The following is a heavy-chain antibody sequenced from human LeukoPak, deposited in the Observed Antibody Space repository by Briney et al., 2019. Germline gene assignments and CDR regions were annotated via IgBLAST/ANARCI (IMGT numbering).Heavy chain of an antibody. CDR1: GFTFSIYA. J-gene: IGHJ4*02. Sequence: GGSLRLSCAASGFTFSIYAMHWVRQAPGKGLEYVSAITSNGGSAYYANPVKGRFTIPRDNSKNTLYLQMGSLRAEDMAVYYCARENCDSTTCYKTIDYWGQGTLVTVSS. CDR3: ARENCDSTTCYKTIDY. V-gene: IGHV3-64*01. D-gene: IGHD2-2*02. CDR2: ITSNGGSA.